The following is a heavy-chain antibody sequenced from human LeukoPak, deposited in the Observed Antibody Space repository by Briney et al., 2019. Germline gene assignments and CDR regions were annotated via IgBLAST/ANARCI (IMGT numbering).Heavy chain of an antibody. CDR1: GYTFTSYG. Sequence: AASVKVSCKASGYTFTSYGISWVRQAPGQGLEWMGGIMTIFGTTNYAQKLQGRVTITADESTSTAYMELSSLRSEDTAVYYCARIQYSYGYGLFDIWGQGTMVTVSS. V-gene: IGHV1-69*13. CDR2: IMTIFGTT. CDR3: ARIQYSYGYGLFDI. D-gene: IGHD5-18*01. J-gene: IGHJ3*02.